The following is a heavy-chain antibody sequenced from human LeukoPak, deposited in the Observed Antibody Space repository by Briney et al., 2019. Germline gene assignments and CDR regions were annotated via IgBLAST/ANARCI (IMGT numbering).Heavy chain of an antibody. CDR2: ISYSGST. V-gene: IGHV4-59*01. J-gene: IGHJ3*02. Sequence: SETLSLTCTVSGGSISSYYWSWIRQPPGKGLEWIGYISYSGSTNYNPSLKSRVTISVDTSKNQFSLKLSSVTAADTAVYYCARFIAEAGTDAFDIWGQGTMVTVSS. CDR3: ARFIAEAGTDAFDI. CDR1: GGSISSYY. D-gene: IGHD6-13*01.